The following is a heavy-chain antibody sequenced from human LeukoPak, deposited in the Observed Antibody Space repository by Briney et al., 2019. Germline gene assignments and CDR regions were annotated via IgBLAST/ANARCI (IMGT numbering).Heavy chain of an antibody. CDR2: ISDSSSYI. V-gene: IGHV3-21*01. CDR1: GFTFGAYS. J-gene: IGHJ5*02. D-gene: IGHD3-10*01. Sequence: GGSLRLSCAASGFTFGAYSMNWVRQAPGKGLEWLSFISDSSSYIYYADSVKGRFTISRDNAKNSLYLQMNGLRAEDTALYYCARDRVASGRFGEVASWGQGTLVTVSS. CDR3: ARDRVASGRFGEVAS.